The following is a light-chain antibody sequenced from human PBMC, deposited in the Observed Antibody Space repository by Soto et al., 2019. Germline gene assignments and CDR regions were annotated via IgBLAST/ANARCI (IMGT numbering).Light chain of an antibody. Sequence: QSALTQPPSASGSPGQSVTIPCTGTSSDIGGYNFVSWYQQHPGKAPKVMIYDVSKRPSGVPDRFSGSKSGNTASLTVSGLQAEDEADYYCSSYVGSNKLVFGGGTKLTVL. J-gene: IGLJ2*01. CDR2: DVS. CDR1: SSDIGGYNF. V-gene: IGLV2-8*01. CDR3: SSYVGSNKLV.